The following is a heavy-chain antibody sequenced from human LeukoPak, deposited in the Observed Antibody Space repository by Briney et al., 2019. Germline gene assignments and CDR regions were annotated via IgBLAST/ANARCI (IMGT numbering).Heavy chain of an antibody. D-gene: IGHD3-10*01. CDR2: ISGSGGST. J-gene: IGHJ4*02. Sequence: GGSLRLSCTVSGFTFSNYAMSWVRQAPGKGLEWVSAISGSGGSTYYADSVKGRFTISRDNSKNTLYLQMNSLRAEDTAVYYCAIEVSALWDYWGQGTLVTVSS. CDR3: AIEVSALWDY. CDR1: GFTFSNYA. V-gene: IGHV3-23*01.